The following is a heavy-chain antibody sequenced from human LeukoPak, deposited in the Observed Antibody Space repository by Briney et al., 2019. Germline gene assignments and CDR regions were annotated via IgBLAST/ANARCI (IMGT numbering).Heavy chain of an antibody. Sequence: GGSLRLSCAVSGFTLSSYSMNWVRQAPGKGLEWVSSISSSSSYIYYADSVKGRFTISRDNTKNSLYLQMNSLRVEDTAVYYCARGGNPFDYWGQGTLVTVSS. V-gene: IGHV3-21*01. CDR2: ISSSSSYI. CDR1: GFTLSSYS. J-gene: IGHJ4*02. CDR3: ARGGNPFDY.